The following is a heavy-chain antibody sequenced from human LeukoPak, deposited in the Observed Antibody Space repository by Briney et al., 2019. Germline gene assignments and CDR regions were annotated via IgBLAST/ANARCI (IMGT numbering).Heavy chain of an antibody. J-gene: IGHJ4*02. CDR1: GYTFTGYY. V-gene: IGHV1-2*02. CDR2: INPNSGGT. Sequence: ASVKVSCKASGYTFTGYYMHWVRQAPRQGLEWMGWINPNSGGTNYAQKFQGRVTMTRDTSISTAYMELSRLRSDDTAVYYCARGGYSSGWCLFDYWGQGTLVTVSS. D-gene: IGHD6-19*01. CDR3: ARGGYSSGWCLFDY.